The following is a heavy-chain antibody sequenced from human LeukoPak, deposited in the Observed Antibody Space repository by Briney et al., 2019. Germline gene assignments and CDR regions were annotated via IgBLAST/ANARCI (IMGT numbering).Heavy chain of an antibody. Sequence: SETLSLTCTVSGGSISSSSYYWGWIRQPPGKGLEWIGEINHSGSTNYNPSLKSRVTISVDTSKNQFSLKLSSVTAADTAVYYCARLRIAAAGYNWFDPWGQGTLVTVSS. D-gene: IGHD6-13*01. CDR1: GGSISSSSYY. J-gene: IGHJ5*02. V-gene: IGHV4-39*07. CDR3: ARLRIAAAGYNWFDP. CDR2: INHSGST.